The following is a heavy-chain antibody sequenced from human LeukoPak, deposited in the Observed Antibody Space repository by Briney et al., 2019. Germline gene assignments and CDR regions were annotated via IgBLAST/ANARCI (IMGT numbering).Heavy chain of an antibody. CDR3: ARGWDCDTTNCYLLQD. D-gene: IGHD2-2*01. Sequence: GASVKVSCKASGGTFSSYAISWVRQAPGQGLEWMGGTIAIFGTRNYAQRFQDRVSITKDESTNTVYMELSNLRSDDTAVYYCARGWDCDTTNCYLLQDWGQGTLVIVSS. J-gene: IGHJ1*01. CDR1: GGTFSSYA. CDR2: TIAIFGTR. V-gene: IGHV1-69*05.